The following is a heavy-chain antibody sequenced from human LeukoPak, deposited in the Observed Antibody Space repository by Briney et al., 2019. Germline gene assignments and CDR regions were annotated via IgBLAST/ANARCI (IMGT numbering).Heavy chain of an antibody. J-gene: IGHJ3*02. Sequence: SETLSLTCSVSGGSISSCHWSWIRQPPGKGLECIGYIYTSGSTNYSPSLKSRVTISVDTSKNQFSWKLSSVTAADARVYYCASGGRGSGRSDEFDIWGQGTMVTVSS. CDR3: ASGGRGSGRSDEFDI. CDR2: IYTSGST. V-gene: IGHV4-4*09. D-gene: IGHD1-26*01. CDR1: GGSISSCH.